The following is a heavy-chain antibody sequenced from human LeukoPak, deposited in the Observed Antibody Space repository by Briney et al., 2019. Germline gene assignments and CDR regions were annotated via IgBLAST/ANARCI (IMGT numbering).Heavy chain of an antibody. CDR2: IYYSGST. Sequence: SQTLSLTCTVSGGSISSGGYYWSWIRQHPGKDLEWIGYIYYSGSTYYNPSLKSRVTISVDTSKNQFSLKLSSVTAADTAVYYCARTNPFYYFDYWGQGTLVTVSS. J-gene: IGHJ4*02. V-gene: IGHV4-31*03. CDR1: GGSISSGGYY. CDR3: ARTNPFYYFDY.